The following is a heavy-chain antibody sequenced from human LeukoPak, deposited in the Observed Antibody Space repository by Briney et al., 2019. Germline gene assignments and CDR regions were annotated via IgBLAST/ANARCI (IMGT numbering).Heavy chain of an antibody. J-gene: IGHJ4*02. CDR1: GYTFTGYY. CDR2: INPNSGGT. Sequence: VASVKVSCKASGYTFTGYYMHWVRQAPGQGLEWMGWINPNSGGTNYAQKFQGRVTMTRDTSISTAYMELSRLRSDDTAVYYCARDSAYDSSFDYWGQGTLVTVSS. D-gene: IGHD3-22*01. V-gene: IGHV1-2*02. CDR3: ARDSAYDSSFDY.